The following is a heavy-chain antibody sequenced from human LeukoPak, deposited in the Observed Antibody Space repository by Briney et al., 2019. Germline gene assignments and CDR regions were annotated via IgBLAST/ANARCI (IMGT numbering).Heavy chain of an antibody. D-gene: IGHD2-8*01. CDR3: AKMVREFYTISYYFDY. J-gene: IGHJ4*02. Sequence: PGGSLRLSCVASGLSVSSNYMSWVRQAPGKGLEWVSGISGSGAGTYYADSVKGRFTISRDNSKNTLYLQMNSPRADDTAVYYCAKMVREFYTISYYFDYWGQGTLVTVSS. V-gene: IGHV3-23*01. CDR2: ISGSGAGT. CDR1: GLSVSSNY.